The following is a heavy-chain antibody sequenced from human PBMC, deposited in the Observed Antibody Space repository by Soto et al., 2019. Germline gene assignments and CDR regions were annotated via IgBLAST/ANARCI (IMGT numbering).Heavy chain of an antibody. Sequence: QVQLVESGGGLVKPGGSLRLSCAASGFTFSDYYMSWILQAPGQGLEWVSYISRSGSTIYYADPVKGRFTISRDNAKNSLYLEMNRLRAEDSAVYYCAREDVYCSGGSCYPRFMDVWGKGTTVTVSS. CDR1: GFTFSDYY. J-gene: IGHJ6*03. CDR3: AREDVYCSGGSCYPRFMDV. D-gene: IGHD2-15*01. CDR2: ISRSGSTI. V-gene: IGHV3-11*01.